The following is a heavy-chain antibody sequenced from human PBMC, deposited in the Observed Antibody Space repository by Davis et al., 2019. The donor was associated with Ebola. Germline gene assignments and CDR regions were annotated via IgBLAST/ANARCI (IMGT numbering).Heavy chain of an antibody. CDR3: ARAKSDRVRGVVTYNWFDP. J-gene: IGHJ5*02. Sequence: ASVKVSCKASGYTFTSYAMHWVRQAPGQRLEWMGWINAGNGNTNYAQKLQGRVTMTTDTSTSTAYMDLRSLTSDDTAVYYCARAKSDRVRGVVTYNWFDPWGQGTLVTVSS. V-gene: IGHV1-3*01. D-gene: IGHD3-10*01. CDR2: INAGNGNT. CDR1: GYTFTSYA.